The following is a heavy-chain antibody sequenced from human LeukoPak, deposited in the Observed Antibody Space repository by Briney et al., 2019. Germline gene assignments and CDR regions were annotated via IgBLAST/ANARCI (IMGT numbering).Heavy chain of an antibody. D-gene: IGHD2-15*01. V-gene: IGHV3-48*03. J-gene: IGHJ4*02. CDR1: GFTFSSYE. CDR2: ISSSAHTI. CDR3: ARDLGYFIDF. Sequence: GGFLRLSCAASGFTFSSYEMNWVRQAPGKGLEWVSYISSSAHTIYYADSVKGRFTISRDNAKNSLYLQMNSLRAEDTAVYYCARDLGYFIDFWGQGTLVTVSS.